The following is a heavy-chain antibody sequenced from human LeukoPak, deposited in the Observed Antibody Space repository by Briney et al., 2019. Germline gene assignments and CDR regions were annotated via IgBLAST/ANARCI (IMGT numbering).Heavy chain of an antibody. V-gene: IGHV3-48*03. CDR2: ISSSGTTT. D-gene: IGHD3-10*01. J-gene: IGHJ4*02. CDR3: AKDLRAFGDRTYYFEY. Sequence: GGSLRLSCVASGFTFSSYEMNWVRQAPGKGLEWVSYISSSGTTTYYADSVKGRFTSSRDNAKNSLYLQMTSLRAEDTALYYCAKDLRAFGDRTYYFEYWGQGTLVTVSS. CDR1: GFTFSSYE.